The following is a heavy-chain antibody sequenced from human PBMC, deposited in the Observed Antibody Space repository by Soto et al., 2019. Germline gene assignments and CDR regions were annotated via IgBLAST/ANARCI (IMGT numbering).Heavy chain of an antibody. D-gene: IGHD2-2*01. CDR3: AKIIGTSWSDY. Sequence: GGSLRLSCAASGFTFKNYGMHWVRQAPGKGLEWVSGISASGGTTYYAESVKGRFTISRDNSRNTLYLQMNSLRVEDTAVYFCAKIIGTSWSDYWGQGTLVTVSS. CDR2: ISASGGTT. CDR1: GFTFKNYG. V-gene: IGHV3-23*01. J-gene: IGHJ4*02.